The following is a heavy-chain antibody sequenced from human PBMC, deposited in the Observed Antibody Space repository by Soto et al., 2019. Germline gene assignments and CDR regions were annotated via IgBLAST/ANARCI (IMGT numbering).Heavy chain of an antibody. D-gene: IGHD1-26*01. Sequence: QVQLVESGGGVVQPGRSLRLSCAASGFTVSAYTMHWVRQAPGKGLEWVAVISSDGNHKYYTDSVKGRFTISRDTSTNTLYLQMNVLRAEDTAVYYCARWEQPLFDYWGQGTLVTVSS. CDR1: GFTVSAYT. J-gene: IGHJ4*02. V-gene: IGHV3-30-3*01. CDR3: ARWEQPLFDY. CDR2: ISSDGNHK.